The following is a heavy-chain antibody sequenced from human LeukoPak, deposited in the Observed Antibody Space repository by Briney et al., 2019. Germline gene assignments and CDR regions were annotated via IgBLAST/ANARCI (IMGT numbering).Heavy chain of an antibody. Sequence: GESLKISCKGSGYSFTSYWIGWVRQMPGKGLEWMGIIYPGDSDTRYSPSFQAQVTISADKSISTAYLQWSSLKASDTAMYYCARESDTAMVNGAFDIWGQGTMVTVSS. J-gene: IGHJ3*02. CDR3: ARESDTAMVNGAFDI. CDR2: IYPGDSDT. D-gene: IGHD5-18*01. V-gene: IGHV5-51*01. CDR1: GYSFTSYW.